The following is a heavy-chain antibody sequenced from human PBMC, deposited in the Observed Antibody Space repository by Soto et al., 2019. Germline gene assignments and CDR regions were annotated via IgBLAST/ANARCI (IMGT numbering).Heavy chain of an antibody. CDR1: GGSFSGYY. Sequence: SETLSLTCAVYGGSFSGYYWSWIRQPPGKGLEWIGEINHSGSTNYNPSLKSRVTISVDTSKNQFSLKLSSVTAADTAVYYCARGGGFGFNWYDPWGHGTLLTVSS. J-gene: IGHJ5*02. CDR3: ARGGGFGFNWYDP. CDR2: INHSGST. D-gene: IGHD3-10*01. V-gene: IGHV4-34*01.